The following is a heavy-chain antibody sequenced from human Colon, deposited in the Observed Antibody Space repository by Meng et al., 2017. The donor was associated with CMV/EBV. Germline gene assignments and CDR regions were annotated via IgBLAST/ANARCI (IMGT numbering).Heavy chain of an antibody. CDR3: ARGAGRYYDFWTSPNDY. CDR2: INWNGGST. D-gene: IGHD3-3*01. CDR1: GFTFDDYG. V-gene: IGHV3-20*04. J-gene: IGHJ4*02. Sequence: GESLKISCAASGFTFDDYGMSWVRQAPGKGLEWVSGINWNGGSTGYADSVKGRFTISRDNAKNSLYLQMNSLRAEDTALYYCARGAGRYYDFWTSPNDYWGQGTLVTVSS.